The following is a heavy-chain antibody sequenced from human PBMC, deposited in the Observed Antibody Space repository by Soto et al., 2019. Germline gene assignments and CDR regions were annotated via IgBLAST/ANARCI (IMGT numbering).Heavy chain of an antibody. D-gene: IGHD2-8*01. V-gene: IGHV4-61*01. Sequence: SETLSLTCTVSGDSVRSRNYYWSWIRQAPGTGLEWIGYVYDSVNYDSGRTNYNPSLKSRVTMAVDTSKSQVSLKLSSVTAADTAVYYCARDRSTYGGGGTGEVKENWFDPWGQGALVTVSS. J-gene: IGHJ5*02. CDR3: ARDRSTYGGGGTGEVKENWFDP. CDR1: GDSVRSRNYY. CDR2: VYDSVNYDSGRT.